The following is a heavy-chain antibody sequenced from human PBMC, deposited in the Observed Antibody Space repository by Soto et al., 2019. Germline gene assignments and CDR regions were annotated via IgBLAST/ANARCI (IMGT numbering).Heavy chain of an antibody. J-gene: IGHJ4*02. CDR3: ARETTVTKVGFDD. CDR1: GGSVSSGSYY. Sequence: SEALSLTCTVSGGSVSSGSYYWSWIRQSPGKGLEWIGYIYYSGNTDYNPSLKSRVTISVDTSKIQYSLRLSSVTAAVTAGYYCARETTVTKVGFDDWGQGILVTVSS. CDR2: IYYSGNT. V-gene: IGHV4-61*01. D-gene: IGHD4-4*01.